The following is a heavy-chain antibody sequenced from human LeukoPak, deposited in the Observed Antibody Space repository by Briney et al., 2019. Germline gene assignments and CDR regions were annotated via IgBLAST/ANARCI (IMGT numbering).Heavy chain of an antibody. CDR3: ASSGSGGAI. Sequence: PSETLSLTCAVYGGSFSGYYWSWIRQPPGKGLEWIGEINHSGSTNYNPSLKSRVTISVDTSKNQFSLKLSSVTAADTAVYYCASSGSGGAIWGQGTMVTVSS. V-gene: IGHV4-34*01. CDR2: INHSGST. J-gene: IGHJ3*02. D-gene: IGHD2-15*01. CDR1: GGSFSGYY.